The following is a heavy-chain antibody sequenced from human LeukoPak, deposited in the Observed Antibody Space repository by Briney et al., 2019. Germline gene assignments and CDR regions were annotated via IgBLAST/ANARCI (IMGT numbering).Heavy chain of an antibody. CDR1: GGSVSSGSYY. D-gene: IGHD6-13*01. CDR2: IYYTGST. Sequence: SETLSLTCTVSGGSVSSGSYYWGWIRQPPGKGLEWIGSIYYTGSTYYNTSLKSRVTISVDTSKNQFSLKLSSVTAADTAVYYCASRIAAAGSVDYWGQGTLVTVSS. J-gene: IGHJ4*02. CDR3: ASRIAAAGSVDY. V-gene: IGHV4-39*01.